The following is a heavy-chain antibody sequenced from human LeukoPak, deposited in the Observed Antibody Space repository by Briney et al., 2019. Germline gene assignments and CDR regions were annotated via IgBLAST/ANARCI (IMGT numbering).Heavy chain of an antibody. J-gene: IGHJ4*02. CDR1: GGTFSSYA. CDR3: ARANYGSGSLPD. D-gene: IGHD3-10*01. CDR2: IIPILGIA. Sequence: GASVKVSCKASGGTFSSYAISWVRQAPGQGLEWMGRIIPILGIANYAQRFQGRVTITADKFTSTAYMELSSLRSEDTAVYYCARANYGSGSLPDWGQGTLVTVSS. V-gene: IGHV1-69*04.